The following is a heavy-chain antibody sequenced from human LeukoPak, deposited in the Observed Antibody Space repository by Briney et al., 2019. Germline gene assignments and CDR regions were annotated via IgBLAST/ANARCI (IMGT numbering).Heavy chain of an antibody. D-gene: IGHD3-10*01. CDR2: INTSGST. CDR1: GGSISSGSYY. CDR3: VSAKFLVRGVSWFDP. J-gene: IGHJ5*02. V-gene: IGHV4-61*02. Sequence: SQTLSLTCTVSGGSISSGSYYWSWIRQPAGKGLEWIGRINTSGSTNYNPSLKSRVTISVDTSKNQFSLKLTSATAADTAVYYCVSAKFLVRGVSWFDPWGQGTLVTVSS.